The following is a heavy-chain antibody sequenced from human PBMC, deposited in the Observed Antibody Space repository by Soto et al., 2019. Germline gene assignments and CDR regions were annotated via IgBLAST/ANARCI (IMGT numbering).Heavy chain of an antibody. CDR3: ARRYGSSFDY. CDR2: IYYSGST. Sequence: QVQLQESGPGLVKPSETLSLTCTVSGGSISSYYWSWIRQPPGKGLEWIGYIYYSGSTNYNPSLKGRVTISVNTSKTQFSLMLSSVTAADTAVYYCARRYGSSFDYWGQGTPVTVSS. CDR1: GGSISSYY. D-gene: IGHD3-16*01. V-gene: IGHV4-59*08. J-gene: IGHJ4*02.